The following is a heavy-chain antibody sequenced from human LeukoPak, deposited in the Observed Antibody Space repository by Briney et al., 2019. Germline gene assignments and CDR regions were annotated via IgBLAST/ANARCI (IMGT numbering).Heavy chain of an antibody. J-gene: IGHJ3*02. Sequence: PGGSLRLSCAASGFSFSSYGMHWVRQAPGKGLEWVAVIWYDGSNKYYAEPVKGRFTISRDNSKNTLYLQMNSLRAEDTAVYYCARDAVASTGYAFDIWGQGAVVTVSS. D-gene: IGHD6-19*01. CDR2: IWYDGSNK. CDR3: ARDAVASTGYAFDI. V-gene: IGHV3-33*01. CDR1: GFSFSSYG.